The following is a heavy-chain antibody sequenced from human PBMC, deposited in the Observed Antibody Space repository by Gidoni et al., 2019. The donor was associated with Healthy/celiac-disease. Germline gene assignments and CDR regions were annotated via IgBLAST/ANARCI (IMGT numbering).Heavy chain of an antibody. V-gene: IGHV3-33*01. CDR1: GFTFSSYG. CDR3: ARDRFSAESSYDFWSGYQFNWFDP. J-gene: IGHJ5*02. CDR2: IWYDGSNK. Sequence: QVQLVESGGGVVQPGRSLRLSCAASGFTFSSYGMHWVRQAPGKGLECVAVIWYDGSNKYYADSVKGRFTISRDNSKNTLYLQMNSLRAEDTAVYYCARDRFSAESSYDFWSGYQFNWFDPWGQGTLVTVSS. D-gene: IGHD3-3*01.